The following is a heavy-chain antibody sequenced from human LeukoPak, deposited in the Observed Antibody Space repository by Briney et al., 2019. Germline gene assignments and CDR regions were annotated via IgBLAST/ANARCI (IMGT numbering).Heavy chain of an antibody. D-gene: IGHD6-19*01. V-gene: IGHV3-9*01. CDR2: ISWNSGSM. J-gene: IGHJ3*02. CDR1: GFTFDDYA. Sequence: GGSLRLSCAASGFTFDDYAMHWVRQAPGKGLEWVSGISWNSGSMGYADSVKGRFTISRDNAKNSLYLQMNSLRAEDTALYYCAKDRIAVAGWDAFDIWGQGTMATVSS. CDR3: AKDRIAVAGWDAFDI.